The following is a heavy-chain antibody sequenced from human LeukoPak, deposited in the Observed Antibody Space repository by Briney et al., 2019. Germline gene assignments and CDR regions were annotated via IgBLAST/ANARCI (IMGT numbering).Heavy chain of an antibody. CDR3: ARGGVDHYGSGTYYLMYYFDH. CDR1: GFTVSSNY. D-gene: IGHD3-10*01. J-gene: IGHJ4*02. CDR2: ISGSGSAA. V-gene: IGHV3-23*01. Sequence: GGSLRLSCAASGFTVSSNYMSWVRQSPGKGLEGGSGISGSGSAAYYADSVKGRFTVSRDDPHNTLYLQMNSVRAEDTAVYFCARGGVDHYGSGTYYLMYYFDHWGQGALVTVSS.